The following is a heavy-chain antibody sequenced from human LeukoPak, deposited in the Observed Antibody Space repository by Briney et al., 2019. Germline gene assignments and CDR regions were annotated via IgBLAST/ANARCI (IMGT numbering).Heavy chain of an antibody. CDR3: ARGTPFFWSGYSSL. D-gene: IGHD3-3*01. V-gene: IGHV3-7*01. CDR1: GFTFSSYW. J-gene: IGHJ4*02. Sequence: GGSLRLSCAASGFTFSSYWMSWVRQAPGKGLEWVANIKQDGSEKYYVDSVKGRFTISRDNAKNSLYLQMNSLRAEDTAVYYCARGTPFFWSGYSSLWGQGTLVTVSS. CDR2: IKQDGSEK.